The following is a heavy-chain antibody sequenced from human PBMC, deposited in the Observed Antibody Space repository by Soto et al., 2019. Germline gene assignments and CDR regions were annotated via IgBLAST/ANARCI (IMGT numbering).Heavy chain of an antibody. J-gene: IGHJ4*02. Sequence: QVQLQQWGAGLLKPSETLSLTCAVYGGSFSGYYWSWIRQPPGKGLEWIGEINHSGSTNYNPSLKSLVTISVDTSKNQFSLKLSSVTAADTAVYYCARELRLGELSPFDYWGQGTLVTVSS. CDR1: GGSFSGYY. V-gene: IGHV4-34*01. D-gene: IGHD3-16*02. CDR3: ARELRLGELSPFDY. CDR2: INHSGST.